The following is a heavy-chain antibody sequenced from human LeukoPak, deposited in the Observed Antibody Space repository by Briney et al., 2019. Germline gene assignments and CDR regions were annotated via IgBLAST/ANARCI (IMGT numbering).Heavy chain of an antibody. D-gene: IGHD2-2*01. J-gene: IGHJ4*02. CDR3: ARLADIVVVPAAFTNDYDDYVFSGAVDY. V-gene: IGHV4-4*02. CDR2: IYHSGSP. Sequence: PSETLSLTCTVSGGSISSSNWWIWVRQPPGKGLEWIGEIYHSGSPNYNPSLKSRVTISVDKSKNQFSLNLTSVTAADTAVYYCARLADIVVVPAAFTNDYDDYVFSGAVDYWGQGTLVTVSS. CDR1: GGSISSSNW.